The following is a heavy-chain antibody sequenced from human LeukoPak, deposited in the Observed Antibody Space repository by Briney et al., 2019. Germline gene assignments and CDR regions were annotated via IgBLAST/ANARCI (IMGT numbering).Heavy chain of an antibody. D-gene: IGHD2-15*01. CDR1: GFTFTSSA. J-gene: IGHJ4*02. CDR2: IFVGSGNT. V-gene: IGHV1-58*01. Sequence: SVTVSCKASGFTFTSSAVQWVRQARGQGVEWIGWIFVGSGNTNYAQKFQERVTITRDMSTSTAYMELSSLRSEDTAVYYCAADPGGGNYFDYWGQGTLVTVSS. CDR3: AADPGGGNYFDY.